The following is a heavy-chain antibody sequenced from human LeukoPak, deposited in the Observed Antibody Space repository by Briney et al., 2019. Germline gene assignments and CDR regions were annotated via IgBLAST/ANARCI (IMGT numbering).Heavy chain of an antibody. V-gene: IGHV3-48*02. Sequence: GGSLRLSCAASGFTFSSYSMNWVRQAPGKGLEWVSYISSSSSTIYYADSVKGRFTISRGNAKNSLYLQMNSLRDEDTAVYYCASITLVDFDYWGQGTLVTVSS. CDR1: GFTFSSYS. J-gene: IGHJ4*02. D-gene: IGHD3-10*01. CDR3: ASITLVDFDY. CDR2: ISSSSSTI.